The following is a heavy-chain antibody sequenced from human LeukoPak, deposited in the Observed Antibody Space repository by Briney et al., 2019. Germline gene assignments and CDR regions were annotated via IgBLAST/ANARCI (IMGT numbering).Heavy chain of an antibody. D-gene: IGHD3-22*01. V-gene: IGHV4-59*08. J-gene: IGHJ4*02. CDR1: GGSISTYS. Sequence: SETLSLTCTVSGGSISTYSWSWIRQPPGKGLEWIGYIYYSGTPNYNSPLKSRVTISVDTSKNQFSLKLSSVTAADTAVYYCARLDSSGYYVDYWGQGTLVTVSS. CDR3: ARLDSSGYYVDY. CDR2: IYYSGTP.